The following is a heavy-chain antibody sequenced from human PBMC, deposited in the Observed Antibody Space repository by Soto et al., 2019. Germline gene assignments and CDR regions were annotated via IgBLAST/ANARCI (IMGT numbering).Heavy chain of an antibody. CDR1: GFTFSSYA. J-gene: IGHJ2*01. CDR2: ISGSGGST. CDR3: ASRIAARVDWYFDL. Sequence: EVQLLESGGGLVQPGGSLRLSGAASGFTFSSYAMSWVRQAPGKGLEWVSAISGSGGSTYYADSVKGRFTISRDNSKNTLYLQMNSLRAEDTAVYYCASRIAARVDWYFDLWGRGTLVTVSS. D-gene: IGHD6-13*01. V-gene: IGHV3-23*01.